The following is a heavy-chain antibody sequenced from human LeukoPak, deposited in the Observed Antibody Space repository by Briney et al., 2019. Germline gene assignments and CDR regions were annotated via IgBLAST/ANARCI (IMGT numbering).Heavy chain of an antibody. D-gene: IGHD3-16*01. J-gene: IGHJ4*02. CDR3: ARALTRIYDYVWGSYDY. V-gene: IGHV3-21*01. Sequence: GGSLRLSCAASGFTFSSHSMNWVRQAPGKGLEWVSSISSSSGYIYYADPMKGRFTISRDNAKNSLYLQMNSLRAEDTAVYYCARALTRIYDYVWGSYDYWGQGTLVTVSS. CDR1: GFTFSSHS. CDR2: ISSSSGYI.